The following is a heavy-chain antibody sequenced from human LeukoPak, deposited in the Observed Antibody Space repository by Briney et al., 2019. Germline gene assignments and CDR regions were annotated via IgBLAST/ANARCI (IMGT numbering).Heavy chain of an antibody. D-gene: IGHD6-25*01. CDR3: AKSGGYGLIDY. CDR1: GVSISSSSYY. Sequence: SETLSPTCNVSGVSISSSSYYWGWIRQPPGKGLEWIGSIYSSGSTYYNSSLKSRVTISIDTSKNQVSLKMSSVTAADTAVYYCAKSGGYGLIDYWGQGTLVTVSS. CDR2: IYSSGST. V-gene: IGHV4-39*01. J-gene: IGHJ4*01.